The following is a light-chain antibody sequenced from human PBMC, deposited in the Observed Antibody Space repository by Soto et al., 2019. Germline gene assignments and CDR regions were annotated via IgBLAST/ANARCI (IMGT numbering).Light chain of an antibody. CDR1: QNVDKL. V-gene: IGKV3-11*01. CDR2: DSF. CDR3: QQRKNWPPIT. J-gene: IGKJ5*01. Sequence: EIELTQSPATLSLSPGETATLSCRASQNVDKLLAWYQQRRGQPPRLLIFDSFNRATGVPVRFSGSGSGTVFTLTIGSLEPEDSAVYYCQQRKNWPPITFGQGTRLEIK.